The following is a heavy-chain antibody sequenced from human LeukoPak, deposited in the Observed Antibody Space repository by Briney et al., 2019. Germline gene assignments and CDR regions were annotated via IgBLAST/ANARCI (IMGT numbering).Heavy chain of an antibody. CDR3: AKGLPPYYDFWSGYELFDY. Sequence: GGSLRLSCAASGFTFSSYAMSWVRQAPGKGLEWVSAISGSGGSTYYADSVKGRFTISRDNSKNTLYLQMNSLRAEDTAVYYCAKGLPPYYDFWSGYELFDYWGQGTLVTVSS. V-gene: IGHV3-23*01. CDR1: GFTFSSYA. CDR2: ISGSGGST. J-gene: IGHJ4*02. D-gene: IGHD3-3*01.